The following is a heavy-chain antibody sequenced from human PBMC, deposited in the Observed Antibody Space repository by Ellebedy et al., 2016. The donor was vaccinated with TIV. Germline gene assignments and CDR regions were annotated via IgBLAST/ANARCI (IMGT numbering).Heavy chain of an antibody. J-gene: IGHJ4*02. CDR1: GFTFSSYS. Sequence: GESLKISCAASGFTFSSYSMNWVRQAPGKGLEWVSSISSSSSYIYYADSVKGRFTISRDNAKNSLYLQMNSLRAEDTAVYYCARDHRNWVARESNQAYFDYWGQGTLVTVSS. CDR3: ARDHRNWVARESNQAYFDY. D-gene: IGHD3-10*01. V-gene: IGHV3-21*01. CDR2: ISSSSSYI.